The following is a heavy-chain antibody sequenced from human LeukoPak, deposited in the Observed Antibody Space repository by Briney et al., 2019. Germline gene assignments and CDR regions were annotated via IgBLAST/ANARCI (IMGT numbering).Heavy chain of an antibody. CDR1: GSTFSSYW. CDR3: AKEGTRMASSYFDY. V-gene: IGHV3-74*01. Sequence: PGGSLRLSCAASGSTFSSYWMHWVRQAPGKGLVWVSRINSDGSSTNYADSVKGRFTISRDNAKNTLYLQMNSLRGEDTAVYYCAKEGTRMASSYFDYWGQGTLITVSS. J-gene: IGHJ4*02. CDR2: INSDGSST. D-gene: IGHD2-8*01.